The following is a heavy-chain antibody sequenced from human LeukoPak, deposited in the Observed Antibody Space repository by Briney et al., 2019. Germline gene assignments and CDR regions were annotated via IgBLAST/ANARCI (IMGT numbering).Heavy chain of an antibody. CDR3: ARIQGSSGYGWSHFDY. CDR1: GGSINSGDNY. Sequence: SETLSLTCTVSGGSINSGDNYWSWIRQPPGKGLEWIGFIYYRGTTCYSPSLKSRVSISIDTSRNQFSLRLNSVTAADTAVYSCARIQGSSGYGWSHFDYWGQGILVTVSS. V-gene: IGHV4-30-4*01. CDR2: IYYRGTT. D-gene: IGHD6-13*01. J-gene: IGHJ4*02.